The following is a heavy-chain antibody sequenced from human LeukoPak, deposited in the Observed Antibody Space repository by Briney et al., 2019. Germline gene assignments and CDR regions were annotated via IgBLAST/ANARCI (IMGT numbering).Heavy chain of an antibody. CDR3: ANYYDSSGYTT. V-gene: IGHV4-59*01. Sequence: SETLSLTCTVSGGSISSYYWSWIRQPPGKGLEWIGYIYYSGSTNYNPSLKSRVTISVDTSKNQFSLKLSSVTAADTAVYYCANYYDSSGYTTWGQGTLVTVSS. D-gene: IGHD3-22*01. CDR1: GGSISSYY. CDR2: IYYSGST. J-gene: IGHJ5*02.